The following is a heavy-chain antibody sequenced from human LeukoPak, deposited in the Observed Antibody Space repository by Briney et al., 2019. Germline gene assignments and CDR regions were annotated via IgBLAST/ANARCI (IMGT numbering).Heavy chain of an antibody. CDR3: ARVLQIVATTVFDY. J-gene: IGHJ4*02. V-gene: IGHV3-48*03. CDR2: LSRSGSTI. D-gene: IGHD5-12*01. CDR1: GFTFSTYE. Sequence: AGTLTLSCAASGFTFSTYEMSWVRQAPGKGLEWVSYLSRSGSTIFYADSVMGRITISRDNTKNSLYRQMNSLRAEDTAVYYCARVLQIVATTVFDYWGQGSLVSVSS.